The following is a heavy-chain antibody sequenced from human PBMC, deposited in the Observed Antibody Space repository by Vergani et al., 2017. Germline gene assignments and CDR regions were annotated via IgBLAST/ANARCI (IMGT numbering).Heavy chain of an antibody. CDR3: ARAVSTTVGDPPGY. V-gene: IGHV3-13*01. Sequence: EVQLVESGGGLVQPGGSLRLSCAASGFTFSSYDMHWVRQATGKGLEWVSAIGTAGDTYYPGSVKGRFTISRENAKNSLYLQMNSLRAGGTAIYYCARAVSTTVGDPPGYWGQGTLVTVSS. CDR1: GFTFSSYD. D-gene: IGHD4-23*01. CDR2: IGTAGDT. J-gene: IGHJ4*02.